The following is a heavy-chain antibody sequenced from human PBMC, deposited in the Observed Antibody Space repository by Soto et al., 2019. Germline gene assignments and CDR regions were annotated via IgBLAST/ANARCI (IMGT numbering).Heavy chain of an antibody. CDR2: IKVDNGDT. CDR3: ARSRYYFDY. CDR1: GYNLKNYG. V-gene: IGHV1-18*01. J-gene: IGHJ4*02. Sequence: QVHLVQSGGEVKKPGASVKVSCKASGYNLKNYGIGWVRQAPGLGPEWVGWIKVDNGDTKYAEKLQGRVTLTTDTSKSTAYMELRNLRSDDTAFYYCARSRYYFDYWGQVTLVTVSS.